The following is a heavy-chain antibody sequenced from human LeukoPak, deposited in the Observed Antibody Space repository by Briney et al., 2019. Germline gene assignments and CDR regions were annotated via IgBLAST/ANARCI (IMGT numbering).Heavy chain of an antibody. CDR2: ISAYNGNT. Sequence: ASVKVSCKASGYTFTSYGISWVRQAPGQGLEWMGWISAYNGNTNYAQKLQGRVTMTTDTSTSTAYMELRSLRSDDTAVYYCARELSYCSGGSCYFDYWGQGTLVTVSS. CDR1: GYTFTSYG. J-gene: IGHJ4*02. D-gene: IGHD2-15*01. V-gene: IGHV1-18*01. CDR3: ARELSYCSGGSCYFDY.